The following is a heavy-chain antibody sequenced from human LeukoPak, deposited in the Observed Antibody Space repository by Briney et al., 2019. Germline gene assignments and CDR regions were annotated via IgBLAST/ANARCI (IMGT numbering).Heavy chain of an antibody. CDR3: ARANDFGGTNDAFDI. CDR1: GGSMMTYY. V-gene: IGHV4-59*01. Sequence: SETLSLTCTVSGGSMMTYYWSWIRQPPGKRLEWIGYTSHSGSTTYSPSLQSRVSIAVDTSKNQFSLKLNSVTAADTAVFYCARANDFGGTNDAFDIWGQGTMVTVSS. J-gene: IGHJ3*02. CDR2: TSHSGST. D-gene: IGHD4-23*01.